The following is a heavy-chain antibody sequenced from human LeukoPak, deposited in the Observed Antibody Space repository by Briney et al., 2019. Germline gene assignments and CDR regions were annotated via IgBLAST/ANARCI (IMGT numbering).Heavy chain of an antibody. CDR3: ARGAAGSYDY. J-gene: IGHJ4*02. Sequence: ASVKVSCKASGYTFTSYDISWVRQAPGQGLEWMGWISTYNSNTNQAGKLQGRITMTTDTSTSTAYMELRSLRSDDAAVYHCARGAAGSYDYWGQGTLVTVSS. D-gene: IGHD6-13*01. V-gene: IGHV1-18*01. CDR1: GYTFTSYD. CDR2: ISTYNSNT.